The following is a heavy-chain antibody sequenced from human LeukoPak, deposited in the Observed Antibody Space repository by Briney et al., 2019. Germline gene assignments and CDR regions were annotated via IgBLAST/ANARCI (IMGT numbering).Heavy chain of an antibody. V-gene: IGHV3-23*01. D-gene: IGHD6-19*01. Sequence: PGGSLRLSCAASGFTFSSYAMSWVRQAPGKGLEWVSAISGSGGSTYYADSVKGRFTISRDNSKNTLYLQMNSLRAEDTAVYYCAKMSDIAVAGSHFDYWGQGTLVTVSS. J-gene: IGHJ4*02. CDR2: ISGSGGST. CDR1: GFTFSSYA. CDR3: AKMSDIAVAGSHFDY.